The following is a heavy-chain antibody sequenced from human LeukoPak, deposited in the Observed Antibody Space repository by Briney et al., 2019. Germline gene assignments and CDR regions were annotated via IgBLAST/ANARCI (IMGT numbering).Heavy chain of an antibody. J-gene: IGHJ4*02. D-gene: IGHD3-22*01. CDR1: GFTFSSYW. V-gene: IGHV3-7*01. CDR2: IKQDGSKK. CDR3: ARDRSYDSSGPDY. Sequence: GGSLRLSCAASGFTFSSYWMSWVRQAPGKGLEWVANIKQDGSKKYYGDSMKGRFTISRDNSKNTLSLQMNSLRAEDTAVYYCARDRSYDSSGPDYWGQGTQVTVSS.